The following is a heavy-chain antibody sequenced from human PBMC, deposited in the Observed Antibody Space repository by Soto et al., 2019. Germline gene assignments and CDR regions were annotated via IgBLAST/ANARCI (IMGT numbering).Heavy chain of an antibody. D-gene: IGHD4-17*01. Sequence: QLQLQESGPGLVKPSETLSLTCTVSGGSISSSSYYWGWIRQPPGKGLEWIGSIYYSGSTYYNPSLKSRVTISVDTSKNQFSLKLSSVTAADTAVYYCARHDVYGDYFPFDYWGQGTLVTVSS. CDR2: IYYSGST. CDR1: GGSISSSSYY. J-gene: IGHJ4*02. V-gene: IGHV4-39*01. CDR3: ARHDVYGDYFPFDY.